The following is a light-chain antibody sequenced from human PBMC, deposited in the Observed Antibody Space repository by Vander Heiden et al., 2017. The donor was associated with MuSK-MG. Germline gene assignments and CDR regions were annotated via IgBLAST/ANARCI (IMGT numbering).Light chain of an antibody. CDR2: DAS. CDR1: QDISNY. CDR3: QQYHSLHL. V-gene: IGKV1-33*01. J-gene: IGKJ4*01. Sequence: DIQMTQSPSSLSASVGDRVTITCQASQDISNYLNWYQQKPGKAPKLLIYDASNLETGVPSRFSGSGSGTDFTFTISSLQPEHFATYCWQQYHSLHLFGGGTKVDIK.